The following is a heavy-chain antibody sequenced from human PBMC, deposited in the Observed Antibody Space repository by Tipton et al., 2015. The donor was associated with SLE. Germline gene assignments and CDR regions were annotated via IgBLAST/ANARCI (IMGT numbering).Heavy chain of an antibody. Sequence: TLSLTCTISDGSISSYFWSWIRQPPGKGLEWIGEINHSGSTKYNPSLKSRVTISVDTSKNQFSLKLSSVTAADTAVYYCARLRIVGATSPFQHWGQGTLVTVSS. CDR2: INHSGST. V-gene: IGHV4-34*01. CDR3: ARLRIVGATSPFQH. D-gene: IGHD1-26*01. J-gene: IGHJ1*01. CDR1: DGSISSYF.